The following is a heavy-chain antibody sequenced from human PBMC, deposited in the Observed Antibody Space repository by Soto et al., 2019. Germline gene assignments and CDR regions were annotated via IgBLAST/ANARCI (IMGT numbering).Heavy chain of an antibody. V-gene: IGHV3-66*01. J-gene: IGHJ4*02. Sequence: EVHLVESGGGVVQPGESLRLSCAASGLTVSSSQMSWVRQAPGKGLEWVSVIFSGGSEYYADSVKGRFTISRDTSKNTLYLQMNSLRVGYTAVYYCARDSAASFYYWGQGTLVIVS. CDR1: GLTVSSSQ. CDR3: ARDSAASFYY. CDR2: IFSGGSE. D-gene: IGHD6-13*01.